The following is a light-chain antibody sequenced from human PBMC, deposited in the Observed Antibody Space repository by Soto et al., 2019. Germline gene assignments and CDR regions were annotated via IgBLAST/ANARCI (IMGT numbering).Light chain of an antibody. J-gene: IGLJ2*01. V-gene: IGLV2-23*01. CDR1: NSDVGSFNL. Sequence: QSALTQPASVSGSPGQSITISCTGTNSDVGSFNLVSWYQQHPGKAPNLMIYETSKRPSGVSNRFSGSKSGSTASLTISGLQAEDEADYYCCSYAGYSILVFGGGTKVTVL. CDR3: CSYAGYSILV. CDR2: ETS.